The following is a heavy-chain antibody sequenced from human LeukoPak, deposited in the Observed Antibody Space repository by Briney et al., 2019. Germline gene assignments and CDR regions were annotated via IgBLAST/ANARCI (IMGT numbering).Heavy chain of an antibody. Sequence: GGSLRLSCAASGFTFNTYWMTWVRQAPGKGLEWVANIKQDGSEKNYVGSVKGRFTISRDNSKNTLYLQMNSLRVEDTAVYYCAKEGSGSSYYPFLDYWGQGALVTVSS. CDR3: AKEGSGSSYYPFLDY. D-gene: IGHD3-10*01. CDR2: IKQDGSEK. J-gene: IGHJ4*02. V-gene: IGHV3-7*04. CDR1: GFTFNTYW.